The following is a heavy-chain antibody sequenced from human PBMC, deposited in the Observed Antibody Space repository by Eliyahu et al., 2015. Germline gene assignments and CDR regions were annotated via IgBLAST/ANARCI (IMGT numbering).Heavy chain of an antibody. Sequence: QITLKESGPTLVKPTQTLTLTCTFSGFXXXXSGVGVGWIRQPPGKALEWLALIYWEDDKRYSPSLKSRLTITKDTSKNQVVLTMTNMDPVDTATYYCARIIAAAGTSYFDYWGQGTLVTVSS. D-gene: IGHD6-13*01. J-gene: IGHJ4*02. CDR3: ARIIAAAGTSYFDY. CDR1: GFXXXXSGVG. V-gene: IGHV2-5*02. CDR2: IYWEDDK.